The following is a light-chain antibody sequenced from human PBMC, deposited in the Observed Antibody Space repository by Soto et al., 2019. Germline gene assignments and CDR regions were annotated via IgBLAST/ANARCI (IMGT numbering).Light chain of an antibody. Sequence: QSVLTQSSSASASLGSSVNLTCTLSSGHRSYIIAWHQQQPGKATRYLMKLEGSGSYNKGSGVPDRFSGSSSGADRYLTISNLQFEDEDDYYCETWDSNTHVFGGGTKLTVL. CDR2: LEGSGSY. CDR3: ETWDSNTHV. V-gene: IGLV4-60*02. CDR1: SGHRSYI. J-gene: IGLJ3*02.